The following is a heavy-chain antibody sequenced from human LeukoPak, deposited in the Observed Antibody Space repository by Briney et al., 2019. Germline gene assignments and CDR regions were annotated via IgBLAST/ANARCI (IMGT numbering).Heavy chain of an antibody. V-gene: IGHV4-38-2*02. Sequence: SETLSLTCTVSGYSISSGYYWGWIRQPPGKGLEWIGSIYHSGSTYYNPSLKSRVTISVDTSKNQFSLKLSSVTAADTAVYYCARDYDSSGYWDYWGQGTLVTVSS. D-gene: IGHD3-22*01. J-gene: IGHJ4*02. CDR2: IYHSGST. CDR1: GYSISSGYY. CDR3: ARDYDSSGYWDY.